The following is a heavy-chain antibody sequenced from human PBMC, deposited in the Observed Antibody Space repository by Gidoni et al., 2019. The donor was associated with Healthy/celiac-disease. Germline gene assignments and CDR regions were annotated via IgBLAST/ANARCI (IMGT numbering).Heavy chain of an antibody. J-gene: IGHJ4*02. CDR3: ARDRDILTGYPVIDY. CDR2: IYYRGST. D-gene: IGHD3-9*01. V-gene: IGHV4-39*07. CDR1: GGSISSSSYY. Sequence: QLQLQESGPGQVKPSETLSLTCTVSGGSISSSSYYWGWIRQPQGKGLEWIGSIYYRGSTYYNPSLKSRFTISVDTSKSQFSLKLSSVTAADTAVYYCARDRDILTGYPVIDYWGQGTLVTVSS.